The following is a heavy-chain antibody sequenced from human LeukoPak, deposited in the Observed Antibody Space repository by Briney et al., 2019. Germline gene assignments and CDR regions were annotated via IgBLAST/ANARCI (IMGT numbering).Heavy chain of an antibody. J-gene: IGHJ4*02. CDR2: ISAYNGNI. CDR1: GYTFISYG. V-gene: IGHV1-18*01. CDR3: ASMSGYYPSYYFDY. Sequence: APVKVSFKASGYTFISYGITWVRQAPGQGLEWLGWISAYNGNIDYAQKLQGRVTLTTDTSTSTAYMEVRSLRSDDTAVYYCASMSGYYPSYYFDYWGQGTLVTVSS. D-gene: IGHD3-3*01.